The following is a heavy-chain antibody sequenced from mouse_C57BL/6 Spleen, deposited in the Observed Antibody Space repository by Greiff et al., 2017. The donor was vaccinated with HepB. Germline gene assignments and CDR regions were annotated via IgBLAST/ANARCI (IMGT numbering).Heavy chain of an antibody. D-gene: IGHD2-4*01. J-gene: IGHJ2*01. CDR2: ISSGGDYI. V-gene: IGHV5-9-1*02. CDR3: TRDSIYDYDGYYFDY. Sequence: EVQRVESGEGLVKPGGSLKLSCAASGFTFSSYAMSWVRQTPEKRLEWVAYISSGGDYIYYADTVKGRFTISRDNARNTLYLQMSSLKSEDTAMYYCTRDSIYDYDGYYFDYWGQGTTLTVSS. CDR1: GFTFSSYA.